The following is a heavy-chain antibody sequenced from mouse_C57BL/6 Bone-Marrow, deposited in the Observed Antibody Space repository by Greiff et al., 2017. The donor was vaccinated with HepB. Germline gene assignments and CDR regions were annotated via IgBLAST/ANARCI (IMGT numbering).Heavy chain of an antibody. J-gene: IGHJ3*01. CDR2: IRNKANNHAT. D-gene: IGHD2-4*01. CDR3: TRRSDYAPFAY. CDR1: GFTFSDAW. V-gene: IGHV6-6*01. Sequence: EVMLVESGGGLVQPGGSMKLSCAASGFTFSDAWMDWVRQSPEKGLEWVAEIRNKANNHATYYAESVKGRFTISRDDSKSSVYLQMNSLRAEDTGIYYCTRRSDYAPFAYWGQGTLVTVSA.